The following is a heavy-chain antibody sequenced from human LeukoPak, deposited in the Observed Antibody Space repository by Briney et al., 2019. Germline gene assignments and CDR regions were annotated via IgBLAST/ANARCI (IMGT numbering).Heavy chain of an antibody. CDR1: GFTFSSYG. D-gene: IGHD3-22*01. CDR3: AKSWNYYDSSGDDALDI. CDR2: ISGSGIST. Sequence: GGSLRLSCAASGFTFSSYGMNWVRQAPGKGLEWVSGISGSGISTYYADSVKGRFTISRDNSKNTLYLQMNSLRVEDTAVYYCAKSWNYYDSSGDDALDIWGQGTMVTVSS. J-gene: IGHJ3*02. V-gene: IGHV3-23*01.